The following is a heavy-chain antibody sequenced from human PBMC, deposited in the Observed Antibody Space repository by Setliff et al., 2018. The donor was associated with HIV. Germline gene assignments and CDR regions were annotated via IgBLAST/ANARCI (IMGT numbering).Heavy chain of an antibody. CDR3: ATSENRVTDY. CDR2: IYFNGNT. V-gene: IGHV4-39*01. Sequence: SETLSLTCNISGVSIPTNYWGWIRQPPGKGLEWIASIYFNGNTYYSPSLKSRVTMSIDTSKNEFSLNLSSVTAADTALYFCATSENRVTDYWGQGIKVTV. J-gene: IGHJ4*02. D-gene: IGHD1-26*01. CDR1: GVSIPTNY.